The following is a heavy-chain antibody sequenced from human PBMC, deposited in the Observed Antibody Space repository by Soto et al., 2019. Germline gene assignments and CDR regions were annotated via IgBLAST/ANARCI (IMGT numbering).Heavy chain of an antibody. J-gene: IGHJ5*02. CDR3: ARALTTVTWFDP. Sequence: QVQLQESGPGLVKPSQTLSLTCTVSGGSISSGGYYWSWIRQHPGKGLEWIGYIYYSGSTHYNPSLKLRVPISVDTSKNQFSLKLSSVTAADTAVYYCARALTTVTWFDPWGQGTLVTVSS. CDR2: IYYSGST. V-gene: IGHV4-31*03. CDR1: GGSISSGGYY. D-gene: IGHD4-17*01.